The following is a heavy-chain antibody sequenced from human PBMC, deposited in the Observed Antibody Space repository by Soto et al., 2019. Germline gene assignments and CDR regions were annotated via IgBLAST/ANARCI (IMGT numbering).Heavy chain of an antibody. CDR2: ISAYNGNT. V-gene: IGHV1-18*01. CDR1: GYTFTSYG. Sequence: ASVKVSCKASGYTFTSYGISWVRQAPGQGLEWMGWISAYNGNTNYAQKLQGRVTMTTDTSTSTAYMELRSLRSDDTAVYYCARDQDIVVVPAAIGWFDPWGQGTLVTVSS. CDR3: ARDQDIVVVPAAIGWFDP. J-gene: IGHJ5*02. D-gene: IGHD2-2*02.